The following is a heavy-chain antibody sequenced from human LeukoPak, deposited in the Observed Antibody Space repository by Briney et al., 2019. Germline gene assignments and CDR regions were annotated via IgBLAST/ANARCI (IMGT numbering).Heavy chain of an antibody. CDR1: GFTFSSFT. CDR2: ISSGSGYI. CDR3: ARELYSGYGRFDY. V-gene: IGHV3-21*01. J-gene: IGHJ4*02. D-gene: IGHD5-12*01. Sequence: GGSLRLSCAASGFTFSSFTMHWVRQAPGKGLEWVSSISSGSGYIYYADSVKGRFTISRDNAKNSLYLQMNSLRAEDTAVYYCARELYSGYGRFDYWGQGTLVTVSS.